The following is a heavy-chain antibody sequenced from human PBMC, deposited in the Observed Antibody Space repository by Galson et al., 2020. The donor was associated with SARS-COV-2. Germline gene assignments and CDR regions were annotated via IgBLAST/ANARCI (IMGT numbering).Heavy chain of an antibody. CDR1: GFTFSSYG. CDR3: AKNVATRRQGRGYSYGYFGFDY. CDR2: ISYDGSNK. Sequence: GGSLRLSCAASGFTFSSYGMHWVRQAPGKGLEWVAVISYDGSNKYYADSVKGRFTISRDNSKNTLYLQMNSLRAEDTAVYYCAKNVATRRQGRGYSYGYFGFDYWGQGTLVTVSA. D-gene: IGHD5-18*01. J-gene: IGHJ4*02. V-gene: IGHV3-30*18.